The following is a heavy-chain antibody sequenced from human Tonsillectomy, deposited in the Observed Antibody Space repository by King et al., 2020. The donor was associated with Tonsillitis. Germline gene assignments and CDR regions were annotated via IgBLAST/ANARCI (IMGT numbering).Heavy chain of an antibody. Sequence: QLVQSGAEVKKPGESLKISCKGSAYSFTTYWIGWVRQMPGKGLEWMGIIYPGDSDTRDSPSFQGQVTISADKSNSTAYLQRSSLKAADTAMYYCARQAGATSDFDYWGQGTLVTVSS. CDR1: AYSFTTYW. D-gene: IGHD1-26*01. J-gene: IGHJ4*02. CDR3: ARQAGATSDFDY. CDR2: IYPGDSDT. V-gene: IGHV5-51*01.